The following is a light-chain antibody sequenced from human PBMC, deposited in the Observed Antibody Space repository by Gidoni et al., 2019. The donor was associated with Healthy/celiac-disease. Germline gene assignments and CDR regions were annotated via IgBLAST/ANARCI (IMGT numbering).Light chain of an antibody. CDR2: VGTGGIVG. Sequence: QPVLTQPPSASASLGASVPLPCTLSSGYSNSKVDWYQQRPGKGPRFGMRVGTGGIVGAKGDGIPDRFSVLGSGLNRYLTIKNIQEEDESDYHCGADHGSGSNFVWVFGGGTKLTVL. J-gene: IGLJ3*02. V-gene: IGLV9-49*01. CDR3: GADHGSGSNFVWV. CDR1: SGYSNSK.